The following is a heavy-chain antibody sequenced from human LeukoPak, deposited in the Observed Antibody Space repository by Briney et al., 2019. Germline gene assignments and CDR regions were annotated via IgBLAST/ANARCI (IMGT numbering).Heavy chain of an antibody. Sequence: KPSETLSLTCAVYGGSFSGYYWSWIRQPPGKGLEWIGYIYYSGSTNYNPSLKSRVTISVDTPKNQFSLKLSSVTAADTAVYYCARGGYSGYDLGYWGQGTLVTVSS. CDR1: GGSFSGYY. J-gene: IGHJ4*02. V-gene: IGHV4-59*01. D-gene: IGHD5-12*01. CDR2: IYYSGST. CDR3: ARGGYSGYDLGY.